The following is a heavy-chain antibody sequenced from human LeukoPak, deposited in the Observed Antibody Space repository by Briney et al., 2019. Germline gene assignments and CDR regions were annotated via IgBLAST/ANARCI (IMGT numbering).Heavy chain of an antibody. D-gene: IGHD3-22*01. V-gene: IGHV4-39*07. CDR1: GDSITSGSFY. CDR2: IYSTGAT. Sequence: SETLSLTCSVSGDSITSGSFYWGWIRQTPGKGLEWMGNIYSTGATSYNPSVKSRVSMSVDTSKNQFSLELDSVTAADTAVYYCGRDSGFWLYWGQGTLVTVSS. CDR3: GRDSGFWLY. J-gene: IGHJ4*02.